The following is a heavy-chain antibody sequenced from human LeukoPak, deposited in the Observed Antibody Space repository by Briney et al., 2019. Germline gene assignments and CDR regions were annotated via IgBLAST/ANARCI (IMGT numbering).Heavy chain of an antibody. CDR1: GYTFTGYY. CDR3: ARGEGTTTVTDY. D-gene: IGHD4-17*01. CDR2: INPNSSGT. Sequence: ASVTLSCKASGYTFTGYYMHWVRQAPGQGLEWMGWINPNSSGTNYAQMFQGRVTMTRDTSISTAYMELRRLKSDDTGVYYCARGEGTTTVTDYWGQGTLVTVSS. V-gene: IGHV1-2*02. J-gene: IGHJ4*02.